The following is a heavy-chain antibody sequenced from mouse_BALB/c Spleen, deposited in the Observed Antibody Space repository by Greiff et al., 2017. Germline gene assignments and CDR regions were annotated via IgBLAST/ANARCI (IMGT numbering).Heavy chain of an antibody. CDR1: GYTFTSYW. CDR3: ARERGHYYGSSYTWFAY. V-gene: IGHV1-69*02. Sequence: QVQLQQPGAELVKPGAPVKLSCKAPGYTFTSYWMNWVKQRPGRGLEWIGRIDPSDSETHYNQKFKDKATLTVDKSSSTAYIQLSSLTSEDSAVYYCARERGHYYGSSYTWFAYWGQGTLVTVSA. D-gene: IGHD1-1*01. J-gene: IGHJ3*01. CDR2: IDPSDSET.